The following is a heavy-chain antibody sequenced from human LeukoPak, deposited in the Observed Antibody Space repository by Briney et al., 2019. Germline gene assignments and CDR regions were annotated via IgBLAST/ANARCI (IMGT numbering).Heavy chain of an antibody. CDR2: IYHSGST. J-gene: IGHJ3*02. D-gene: IGHD3-10*01. CDR1: GYSISSGYY. CDR3: ARVSTMVRGIDAFDI. V-gene: IGHV4-38-2*02. Sequence: SETLSLTCTVSGYSISSGYYWGWIRQPPGKGLEWIGSIYHSGSTYYNPSLKSRVTISVDTSKNQFSLKLSSVTAADTAVYYCARVSTMVRGIDAFDIWGQGTMVTVSS.